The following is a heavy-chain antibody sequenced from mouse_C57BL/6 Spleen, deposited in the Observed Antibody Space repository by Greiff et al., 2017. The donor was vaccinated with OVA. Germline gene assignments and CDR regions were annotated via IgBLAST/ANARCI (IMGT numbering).Heavy chain of an antibody. Sequence: QVQLQQPGAELVMPGASVKLSCKASGYTFTSYWMHWVKQRPGQGLEWIGEIDPSDSYTNYNQKFKGKSTLTVDKSSSTAYMQLSSLTSEDSAVYYCARSGTGGYYFDYWGQATTLTVSS. J-gene: IGHJ2*01. V-gene: IGHV1-69*01. D-gene: IGHD3-3*01. CDR3: ARSGTGGYYFDY. CDR1: GYTFTSYW. CDR2: IDPSDSYT.